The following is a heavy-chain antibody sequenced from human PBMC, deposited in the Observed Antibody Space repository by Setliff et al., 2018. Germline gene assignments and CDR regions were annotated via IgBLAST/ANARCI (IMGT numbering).Heavy chain of an antibody. CDR1: GFTFSTHR. V-gene: IGHV3-33*08. D-gene: IGHD2-15*01. CDR3: ARTCSGSGCYAGLES. CDR2: IWDDGGYK. Sequence: GGSLRLSCAASGFTFSTHRMHWVRQAPGKGLEWVAIIWDDGGYKYHADSVKGRFTISRDNSKNTLYLQMNSLRPEDTAVYYCARTCSGSGCYAGLESWGQGTPVTVSS. J-gene: IGHJ4*02.